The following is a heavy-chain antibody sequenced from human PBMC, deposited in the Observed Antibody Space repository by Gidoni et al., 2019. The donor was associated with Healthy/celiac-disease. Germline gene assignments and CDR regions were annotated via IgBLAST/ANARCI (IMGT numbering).Heavy chain of an antibody. CDR2: IYYSGST. CDR1: GGSISSSSYY. D-gene: IGHD4-17*01. J-gene: IGHJ4*02. V-gene: IGHV4-39*01. Sequence: QLQLQESGPGLVKPSETLSLTCTVSGGSISSSSYYWGWIRQPPGKGLEWIGSIYYSGSTYYNPSLKSRVTISVDTSENQFSLKLSSVTAADTAVYYCARVIDYGDSYYFDYWGQGTLVTVSS. CDR3: ARVIDYGDSYYFDY.